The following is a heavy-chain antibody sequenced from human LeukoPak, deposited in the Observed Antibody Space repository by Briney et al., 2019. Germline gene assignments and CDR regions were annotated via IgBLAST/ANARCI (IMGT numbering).Heavy chain of an antibody. CDR3: ARAGRNFDY. J-gene: IGHJ4*02. CDR2: ISTSVSTI. CDR1: GFTFSSYE. V-gene: IGHV3-48*03. Sequence: GGSLRLSCAASGFTFSSYEMNWVRQAPGQGLEWVSYISTSVSTIYYADSVKGRFTISRDNAKNSLYLQMNSLRAEDTAVYYCARAGRNFDYWGQGTLVTVSS. D-gene: IGHD1-26*01.